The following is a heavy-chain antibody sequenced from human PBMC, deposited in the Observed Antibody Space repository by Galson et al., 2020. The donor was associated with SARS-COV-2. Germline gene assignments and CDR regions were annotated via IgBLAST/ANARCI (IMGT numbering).Heavy chain of an antibody. CDR3: ARALDGGGFYGLDV. CDR2: IYGGGST. J-gene: IGHJ6*02. CDR1: GFTVSSHY. Sequence: TGGSLRLSCAASGFTVSSHYMNWVRQAPGKGLEWVSIIYGGGSTFYADSVKGRFTISRHNSDNTLYLQMNSLRSEDTAVYYCARALDGGGFYGLDVWGQGTTVTVSS. D-gene: IGHD3-16*01. V-gene: IGHV3-53*04.